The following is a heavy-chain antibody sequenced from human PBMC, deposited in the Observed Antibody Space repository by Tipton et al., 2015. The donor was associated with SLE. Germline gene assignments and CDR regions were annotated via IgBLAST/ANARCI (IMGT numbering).Heavy chain of an antibody. Sequence: SLRLSCAVSGGSISSSNWWSWVRQPPGKGLEWIGEIYHSGSTNYNPSLKSRVTISVDKSKNQFSLKLSSVTAADTAVYYCARGPDTIQGTFQHWGQGTLVTVSS. CDR2: IYHSGST. CDR1: GGSISSSNW. J-gene: IGHJ1*01. CDR3: ARGPDTIQGTFQH. D-gene: IGHD3-3*01. V-gene: IGHV4-4*02.